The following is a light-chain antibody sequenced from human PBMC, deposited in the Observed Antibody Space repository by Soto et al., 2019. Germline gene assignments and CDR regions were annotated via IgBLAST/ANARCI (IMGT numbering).Light chain of an antibody. CDR2: GAS. V-gene: IGKV3-11*01. CDR3: QQRGSWPAT. CDR1: QSISDT. J-gene: IGKJ3*01. Sequence: EIVMTQSPVTLSVSPGGRATLSCRASQSISDTLAWYQQKPGQAPRLLIHGASYRAPGIPARFSGSGSGTDFTLTISSLEAEDSAVYYCQQRGSWPATFGPGTKVDIK.